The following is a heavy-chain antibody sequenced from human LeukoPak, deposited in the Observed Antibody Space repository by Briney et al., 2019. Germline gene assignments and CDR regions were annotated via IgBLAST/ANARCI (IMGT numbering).Heavy chain of an antibody. J-gene: IGHJ4*02. V-gene: IGHV3-21*01. CDR2: ISSSSSYI. D-gene: IGHD6-19*01. CDR3: ARDSFVAVAGNLDY. CDR1: GFTFSSYS. Sequence: GGTLRLSCAASGFTFSSYSMNWVRQAPGKGLEWVSSISSSSSYIYYADSVKGRFTISRDNAKNSLYLQMNSLRAEDTAVYYCARDSFVAVAGNLDYWGQGTLVTVSS.